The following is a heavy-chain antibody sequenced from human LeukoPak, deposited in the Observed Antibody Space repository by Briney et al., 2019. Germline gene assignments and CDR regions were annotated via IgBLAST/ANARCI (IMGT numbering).Heavy chain of an antibody. CDR1: GFTFSSYW. Sequence: GGSLRLPCAASGFTFSSYWMSWVRQAPGKGLEWVANIKQDGSEKYYVGSVKGRFTISRDNAKNSLYLQMNSLRAEDTAVYYCAREESLPILDYWGQGTLVTVSS. CDR2: IKQDGSEK. J-gene: IGHJ4*02. V-gene: IGHV3-7*01. CDR3: AREESLPILDY.